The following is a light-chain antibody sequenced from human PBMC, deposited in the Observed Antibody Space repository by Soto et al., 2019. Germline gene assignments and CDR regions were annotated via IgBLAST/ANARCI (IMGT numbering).Light chain of an antibody. CDR3: QQYNKWPPIT. V-gene: IGKV3-15*01. CDR1: QSVSSN. Sequence: EIVMTQSPATLSVSPGERATLSCRASQSVSSNLAWYQQKPGQAPRLLIYDASTRPTGIPARFSGSGSGTEFPLTISSLQSEDFAVYYCQQYNKWPPITFGQGTRLEIK. J-gene: IGKJ5*01. CDR2: DAS.